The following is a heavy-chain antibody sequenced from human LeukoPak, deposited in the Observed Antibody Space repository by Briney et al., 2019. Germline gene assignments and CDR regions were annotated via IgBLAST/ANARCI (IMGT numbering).Heavy chain of an antibody. CDR1: GGSISSSSYY. CDR3: ATDTSAYYSGYFVH. J-gene: IGHJ4*02. CDR2: MFYSGST. D-gene: IGHD3-22*01. Sequence: PETLSVTCTVSGGSISSSSYYWGWIRQPPGKGLEWIGSMFYSGSTYYNPSLKSRVTISVDTSKNQFSLKLSSVTAADTAVYYCATDTSAYYSGYFVHWGQGALVTVSS. V-gene: IGHV4-39*02.